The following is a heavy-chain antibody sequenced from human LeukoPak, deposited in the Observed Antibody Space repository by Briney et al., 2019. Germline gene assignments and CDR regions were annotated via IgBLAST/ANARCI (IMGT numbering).Heavy chain of an antibody. D-gene: IGHD2-21*02. J-gene: IGHJ4*02. CDR2: INHSGST. V-gene: IGHV4-34*01. Sequence: SETLSLTCAVYGGSFSGYYWSWIRQPPGKGLEWIGEINHSGSTNYNPSLKSRVTISVDTSKNQFSLKLSSVTAADTAVYYCARGVDEVTARHFDYWGQGTLVTVSS. CDR1: GGSFSGYY. CDR3: ARGVDEVTARHFDY.